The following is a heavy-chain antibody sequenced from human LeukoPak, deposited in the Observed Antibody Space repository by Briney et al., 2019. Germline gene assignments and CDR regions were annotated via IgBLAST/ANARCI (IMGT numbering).Heavy chain of an antibody. CDR2: IQAGGDEK. Sequence: GGSLRLFCAASGFTFSTYGMHWVGQAPGKGLEWMTFIQAGGDEKYYAESVKGRFTVSRDNSKNTLYLQMNSLRAEDTAVYYCARDTPGYGGDDLDYSAQGALVTVSS. V-gene: IGHV3-30*02. J-gene: IGHJ4*02. CDR3: ARDTPGYGGDDLDY. D-gene: IGHD4-23*01. CDR1: GFTFSTYG.